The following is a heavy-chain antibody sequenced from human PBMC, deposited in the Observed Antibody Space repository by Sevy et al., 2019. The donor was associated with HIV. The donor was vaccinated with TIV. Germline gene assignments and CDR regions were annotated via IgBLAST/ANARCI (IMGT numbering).Heavy chain of an antibody. D-gene: IGHD6-13*01. CDR1: GFTFSSYS. Sequence: GGSLRLSCAASGFTFSSYSMNWVRQTPGKGLEWVSSVSSSGSYIYYVDSVKGRFTISRDNAKNSLYLQMSSLRADDTAVYYCARCHAVYSEIDYWGQGSLVTVSS. CDR2: VSSSGSYI. J-gene: IGHJ4*02. CDR3: ARCHAVYSEIDY. V-gene: IGHV3-21*01.